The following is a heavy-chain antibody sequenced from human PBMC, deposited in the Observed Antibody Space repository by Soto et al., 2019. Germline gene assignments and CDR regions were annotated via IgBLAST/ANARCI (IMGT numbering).Heavy chain of an antibody. J-gene: IGHJ6*02. CDR3: ARGGYYDSSGYYYDYYYGMDV. D-gene: IGHD3-22*01. Sequence: SVKVSFKASGYTFTGYYMHWVRQAPGQGLEWMGWINPNSGGTNYAQKFQGWVTMTRDTSISTAYMELSRLRSDDTAVYYCARGGYYDSSGYYYDYYYGMDVWGQGTTVTVSS. CDR1: GYTFTGYY. CDR2: INPNSGGT. V-gene: IGHV1-2*04.